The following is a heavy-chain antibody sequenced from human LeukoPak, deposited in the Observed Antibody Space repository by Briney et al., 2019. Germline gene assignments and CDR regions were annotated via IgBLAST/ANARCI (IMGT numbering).Heavy chain of an antibody. D-gene: IGHD3-10*01. CDR3: ARSFWFGEFLDY. Sequence: ASVNVSCKASGYTFTSYGISWVRQAPGQGLEWMGWISAYNGNTNYAQKLEGRVTMTTETSTSTAYMERRSLRSDGTAVYYCARSFWFGEFLDYWGQGTLVTVSS. J-gene: IGHJ4*02. V-gene: IGHV1-18*01. CDR1: GYTFTSYG. CDR2: ISAYNGNT.